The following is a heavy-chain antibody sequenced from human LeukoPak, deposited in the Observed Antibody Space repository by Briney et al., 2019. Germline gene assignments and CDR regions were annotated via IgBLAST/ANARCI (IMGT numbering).Heavy chain of an antibody. CDR2: VKPDGSEK. CDR3: IGSTGWVGQ. CDR1: GFTFSNYW. J-gene: IGHJ4*02. D-gene: IGHD6-19*01. Sequence: GGSLRLSCAASGFTFSNYWMTWVRQAPGKGLEWVAHVKPDGSEKSYVDSVKGRFTISRDNAQNSLYLQMNSLRAEDTAIYYCIGSTGWVGQWGQGTLVTVSS. V-gene: IGHV3-7*01.